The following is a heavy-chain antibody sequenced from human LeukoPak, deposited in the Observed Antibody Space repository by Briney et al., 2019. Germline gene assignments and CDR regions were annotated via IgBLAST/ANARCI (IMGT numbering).Heavy chain of an antibody. CDR2: ISGSGGST. Sequence: GGSLRLSCAASGFTFSSYAMSWVRQAPGKGLEWVSAISGSGGSTYYADSVKGRFTISRDNSKNTLYLQMKSLRAEDTAVYYCAKPLLYYDFWSGYYQSQSSLFDYWGQGTLVTVSS. D-gene: IGHD3-3*01. CDR3: AKPLLYYDFWSGYYQSQSSLFDY. J-gene: IGHJ4*02. CDR1: GFTFSSYA. V-gene: IGHV3-23*01.